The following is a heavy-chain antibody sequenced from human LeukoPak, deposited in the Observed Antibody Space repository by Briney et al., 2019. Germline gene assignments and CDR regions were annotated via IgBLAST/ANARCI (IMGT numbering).Heavy chain of an antibody. CDR2: ISYDGSNK. V-gene: IGHV3-30*04. J-gene: IGHJ4*02. CDR3: ARDHYYDSGTYSPSVY. CDR1: GFTFSSFA. D-gene: IGHD3-10*01. Sequence: GGSLRLSCAASGFTFSSFAMHWVRQAPCKGLEWVAVISYDGSNKYYADSVKGRFTISRDNSKNTLYLQMNSLRAEDTAVYYCARDHYYDSGTYSPSVYWGQGSLVTVPS.